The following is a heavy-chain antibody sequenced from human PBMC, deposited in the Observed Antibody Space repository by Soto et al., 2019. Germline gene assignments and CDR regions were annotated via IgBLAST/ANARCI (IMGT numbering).Heavy chain of an antibody. Sequence: QVQLQESGPGLVKPSGTLSLTCGVSSGSISSDNWWSWVRQTPGKGLEWIGEIYHSGATNYNPSLMSRVTISVDKSKNQFSLERSYVTAADTAVYYCAKSSLIDFPYYYYYMDVWGKGTTVTVSS. CDR2: IYHSGAT. CDR1: SGSISSDNW. D-gene: IGHD6-6*01. CDR3: AKSSLIDFPYYYYYMDV. V-gene: IGHV4-4*02. J-gene: IGHJ6*03.